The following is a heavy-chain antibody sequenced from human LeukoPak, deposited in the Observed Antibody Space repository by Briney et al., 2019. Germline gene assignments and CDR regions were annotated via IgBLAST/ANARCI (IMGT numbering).Heavy chain of an antibody. V-gene: IGHV4-61*01. Sequence: SETLSLTCTVSDGSVSSSHYYWSWIRQPPGKGLEWIGYVYFSGITNYNPSLKSRVAISVDTSKNEFSLKLSSVTAADTAVYYCARIRYYYGSGYYFDYWGQGTLVTVSS. CDR2: VYFSGIT. CDR3: ARIRYYYGSGYYFDY. D-gene: IGHD3-10*01. J-gene: IGHJ4*02. CDR1: DGSVSSSHYY.